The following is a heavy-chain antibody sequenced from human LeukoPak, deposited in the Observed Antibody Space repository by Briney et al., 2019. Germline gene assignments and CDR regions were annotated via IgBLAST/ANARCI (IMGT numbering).Heavy chain of an antibody. CDR1: GYTFTGYY. J-gene: IGHJ4*02. CDR2: INPNSGGT. CDR3: AREVAYSSSSLDY. D-gene: IGHD6-6*01. V-gene: IGHV1-2*06. Sequence: GASVKVSCKASGYTFTGYYMHWVRQAPGQGLEWMGRINPNSGGTNYAQKFQGRVTMTRDTSISTAYMELSRLRSDDTAVYYCAREVAYSSSSLDYWGQGTLVTVSS.